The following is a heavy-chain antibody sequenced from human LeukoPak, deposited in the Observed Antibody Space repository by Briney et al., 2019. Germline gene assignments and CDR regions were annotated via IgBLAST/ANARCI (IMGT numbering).Heavy chain of an antibody. J-gene: IGHJ4*02. V-gene: IGHV3-30*04. Sequence: GGSLRLSCAASGFSFRSYAMHWVRQAPGKGLEWVAVISYDGSNKYYADSVKGRFTISRDNSKNTMSLQMNSLRTEDTAVYYCGRDLRHQLLYCLDYWGQGTLVTVSS. CDR2: ISYDGSNK. D-gene: IGHD2-2*02. CDR1: GFSFRSYA. CDR3: GRDLRHQLLYCLDY.